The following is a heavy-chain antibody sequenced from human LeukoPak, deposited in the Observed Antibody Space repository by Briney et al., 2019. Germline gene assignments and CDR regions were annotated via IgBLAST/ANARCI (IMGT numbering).Heavy chain of an antibody. D-gene: IGHD6-13*01. CDR1: GYSFTSYW. CDR2: IYPGDSDT. J-gene: IGHJ5*02. Sequence: GESLKISCKGSGYSFTSYWIGWVRQMPGKGLEWMGIIYPGDSDTRYSPSFQGQVTISAGKSISTAYLQWSSLKASDTAMYYCASAGSSSSWYFGFDPWGQGTLVTVSS. V-gene: IGHV5-51*01. CDR3: ASAGSSSSWYFGFDP.